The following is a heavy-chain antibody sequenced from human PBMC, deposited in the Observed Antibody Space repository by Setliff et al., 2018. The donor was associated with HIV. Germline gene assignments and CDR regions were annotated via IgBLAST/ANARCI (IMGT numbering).Heavy chain of an antibody. CDR3: ARSSIAAAGAYYYYMDV. V-gene: IGHV1-3*01. Sequence: ASVKVSCKASGYTFTNYAIHWVRQAPGQRLEWMGWINAGNGDTKYSQKFQGRVTITTDTSASTAYMELNSLSSEDTAVYYCARSSIAAAGAYYYYMDVWGKGTTVTVSS. CDR1: GYTFTNYA. CDR2: INAGNGDT. J-gene: IGHJ6*03. D-gene: IGHD6-13*01.